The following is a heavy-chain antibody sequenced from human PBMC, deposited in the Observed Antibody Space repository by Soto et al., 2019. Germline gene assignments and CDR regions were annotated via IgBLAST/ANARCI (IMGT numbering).Heavy chain of an antibody. V-gene: IGHV3-33*01. D-gene: IGHD2-8*01. CDR2: LWYDGSNK. Sequence: QVQLVESGGGVVQPGRSLRLSCAASGFTFSSYGMHWVRQAPGKGLEWVAVLWYDGSNKYYADSVKGRFTISRDNSKNTEYLQMNSLGAEDKDVYYCAHHNGYWGQGTLVTVSS. J-gene: IGHJ4*02. CDR3: AHHNGY. CDR1: GFTFSSYG.